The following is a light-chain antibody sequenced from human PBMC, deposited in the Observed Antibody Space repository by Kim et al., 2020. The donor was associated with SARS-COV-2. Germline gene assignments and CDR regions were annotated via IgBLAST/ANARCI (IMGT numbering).Light chain of an antibody. V-gene: IGLV1-44*01. CDR3: AAWDDSLNGWV. Sequence: QPVLTQPPSASGTPGQRVTISCSASSSNIGRNTVNWYQQLPGTAPKLIIYSNNQRPSGVPDPFSGSNSGTSASLAISGLQSEDEADYYCAAWDDSLNGWVFGGGTQLTVL. CDR2: SNN. J-gene: IGLJ3*02. CDR1: SSNIGRNT.